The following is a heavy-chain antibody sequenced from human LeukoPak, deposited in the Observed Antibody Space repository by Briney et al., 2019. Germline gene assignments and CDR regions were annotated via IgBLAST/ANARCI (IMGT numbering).Heavy chain of an antibody. CDR3: ARSPPGGFRGVIDY. Sequence: GGSLRLSCAASGFTFSSYSLNWVRQAPGKGLQWVSSISSSSTYIHYADSLKGRFTISRDNAKNSLYLRLTTLRVEDSAVYYCARSPPGGFRGVIDYWGQGNLVTVSS. J-gene: IGHJ4*02. D-gene: IGHD3-16*02. CDR1: GFTFSSYS. V-gene: IGHV3-21*01. CDR2: ISSSSTYI.